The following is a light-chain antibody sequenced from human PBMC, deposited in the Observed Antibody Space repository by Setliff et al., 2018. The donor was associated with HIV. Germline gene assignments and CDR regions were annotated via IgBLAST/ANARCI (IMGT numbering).Light chain of an antibody. V-gene: IGLV2-23*02. CDR1: SSNVGKYDL. Sequence: QSALAQPASVSGSPGQSITISCTGNSSNVGKYDLVAWYRQHPGKAPELTIYEVSKRPAGVSKRFSGSKAGNAASLTISGLQSDDEGDYYCCSYAGSTTFDVFGSGTKV. J-gene: IGLJ1*01. CDR2: EVS. CDR3: CSYAGSTTFDV.